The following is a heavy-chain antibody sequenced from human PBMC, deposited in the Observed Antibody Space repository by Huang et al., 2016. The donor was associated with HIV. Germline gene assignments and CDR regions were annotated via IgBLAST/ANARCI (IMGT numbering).Heavy chain of an antibody. CDR1: GGSFRGYY. J-gene: IGHJ6*03. CDR2: INHRESN. Sequence: QVQLQQWGAGLLRPSETLSLTCAVYGGSFRGYYGTWIRQPPEKGLEWIGEINHRESNNYNPSLKSRVTISVDTSRNQFSLTLTSVTAADTAVYYCARGQGGYYYYYMDVWGKGTTVTVSS. V-gene: IGHV4-34*01. CDR3: ARGQGGYYYYYMDV.